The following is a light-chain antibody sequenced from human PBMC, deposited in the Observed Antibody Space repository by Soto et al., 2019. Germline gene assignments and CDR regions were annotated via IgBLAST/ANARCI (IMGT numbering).Light chain of an antibody. V-gene: IGKV3-15*01. J-gene: IGKJ4*01. CDR1: QSISSW. Sequence: MTQSPSTLSASVVDRVTITCLASQSISSWLAWYQQKPGQAPRLLIYGASTRATGIPARFSGSGSGTEFTLTISSLQSEDFAVFYCQQYGSSPLTFGGGTKVDIK. CDR2: GAS. CDR3: QQYGSSPLT.